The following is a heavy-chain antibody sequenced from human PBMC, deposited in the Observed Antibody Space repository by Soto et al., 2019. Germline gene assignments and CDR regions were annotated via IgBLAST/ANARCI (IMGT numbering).Heavy chain of an antibody. J-gene: IGHJ4*02. V-gene: IGHV1-58*01. D-gene: IGHD6-6*01. CDR1: GFTFTSSA. CDR2: IVVGSGNT. CDR3: AADGASSSSSQYVFDY. Sequence: GASVKVSCKASGFTFTSSAVQWVRQARGQRLEWIGWIVVGSGNTNYAQKFQERVTITRDMSTSTAYMELSSLRSEDTAVYYCAADGASSSSSQYVFDYWGQGTLVTVSS.